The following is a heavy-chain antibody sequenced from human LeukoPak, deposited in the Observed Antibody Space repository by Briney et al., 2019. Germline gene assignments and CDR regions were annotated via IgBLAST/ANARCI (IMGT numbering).Heavy chain of an antibody. CDR1: GGSFSGYY. V-gene: IGHV4-4*07. D-gene: IGHD3-16*01. J-gene: IGHJ4*02. CDR3: AREAGDYDDGGHSPTPYYFDL. CDR2: ICSSRRN. Sequence: PSETLTLTCNVSGGSFSGYYWSWIRQPAGKGLEWMGRICSSRRNNYNPSLKSRLMVAVDPPKNQFSLRLSPVTAADTAVYYCAREAGDYDDGGHSPTPYYFDLWGQGTLVTVSS.